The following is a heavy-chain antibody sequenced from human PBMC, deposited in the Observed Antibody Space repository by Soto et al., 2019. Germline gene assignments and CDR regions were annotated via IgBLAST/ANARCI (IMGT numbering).Heavy chain of an antibody. J-gene: IGHJ6*03. CDR2: INHSGST. CDR3: ARVGPYDYIWGSYRSGSRYYYHMDV. Sequence: SETLSLTCAVYGGSFSGYYWSWIRQPPGKGLEWIGEINHSGSTNYNPSLKSRVTMSVDTSKNQFSLKLSSVTAADTAVYYCARVGPYDYIWGSYRSGSRYYYHMDVWGKGTTVTVSS. CDR1: GGSFSGYY. D-gene: IGHD3-16*02. V-gene: IGHV4-34*01.